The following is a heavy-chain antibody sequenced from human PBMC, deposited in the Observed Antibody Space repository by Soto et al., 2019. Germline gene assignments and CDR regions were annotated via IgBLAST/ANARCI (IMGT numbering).Heavy chain of an antibody. CDR3: AKAHVMVVADSTFDY. J-gene: IGHJ4*01. CDR1: GYSISSGSY. V-gene: IGHV4-38-2*02. Sequence: PSETLSLTCTVSGYSISSGSYWGWIRQPPGKGPEWIASIYHGGTTFYNPSLKSRVTVSVDKSNNQFSLKLRSVTAADTAVYYCAKAHVMVVADSTFDYWGHGTLVTVS. D-gene: IGHD3-22*01. CDR2: IYHGGTT.